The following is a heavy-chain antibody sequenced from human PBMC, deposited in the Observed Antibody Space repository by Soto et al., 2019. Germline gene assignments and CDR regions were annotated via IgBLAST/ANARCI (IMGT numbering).Heavy chain of an antibody. J-gene: IGHJ6*02. CDR3: ARDRQYSYGRYYYGMDV. Sequence: GGSLRLSCAASGFTFSSYAMHWVRQAPGKGLEWVAVISYDGSNKYYADSVKGRFTISRDNSKNTLYLQMNSLRAEDTAVYYCARDRQYSYGRYYYGMDVWGQGTTVTVSS. CDR2: ISYDGSNK. CDR1: GFTFSSYA. D-gene: IGHD5-18*01. V-gene: IGHV3-30-3*01.